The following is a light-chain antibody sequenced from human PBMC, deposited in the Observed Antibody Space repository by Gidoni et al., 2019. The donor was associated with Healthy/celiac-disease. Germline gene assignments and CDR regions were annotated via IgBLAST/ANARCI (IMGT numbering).Light chain of an antibody. V-gene: IGLV1-51*02. CDR2: ENN. J-gene: IGLJ3*02. CDR1: SSNIGNTY. Sequence: QSVLTQPPSVSAAPGQKVTISCSGSSSNIGNTYLSWYQQLPGTAPKLLIYENNKRPSGIPDRFSGSHAGTSATLGITGLQTGDEADYYCGTWDSSLSAGPWVFGGGTKLTVL. CDR3: GTWDSSLSAGPWV.